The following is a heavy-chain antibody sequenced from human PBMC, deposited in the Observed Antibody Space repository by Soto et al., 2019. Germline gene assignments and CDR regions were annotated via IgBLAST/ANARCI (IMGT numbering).Heavy chain of an antibody. Sequence: QVQLVQAGAEVKKPGASVKVSCKASGYTFTGYYMHWVRQAPGQWLEWMGWINPNSGGTKYAQKFNSRLTMTRDTHISTAYMELSRMRSDDTPESYCARGSSGWEYWCQGTRVTVSS. CDR3: ARGSSGWEY. V-gene: IGHV1-2*02. CDR1: GYTFTGYY. J-gene: IGHJ4*02. CDR2: INPNSGGT. D-gene: IGHD6-6*01.